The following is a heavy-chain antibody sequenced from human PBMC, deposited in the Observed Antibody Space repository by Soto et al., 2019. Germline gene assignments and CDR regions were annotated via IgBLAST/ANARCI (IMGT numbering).Heavy chain of an antibody. D-gene: IGHD6-13*01. CDR3: ARVPTYNSSWSNVFDI. J-gene: IGHJ3*02. CDR2: ISSSRSYT. Sequence: GGSLRLSCAASAFTFSDYYMSWIRQAPGKGLEWVSYISSSRSYTNYADSVKGRFTISRDNAKNSLYLQMNSLIVEDTAVYYCARVPTYNSSWSNVFDIWGQGTMVTVSS. CDR1: AFTFSDYY. V-gene: IGHV3-11*05.